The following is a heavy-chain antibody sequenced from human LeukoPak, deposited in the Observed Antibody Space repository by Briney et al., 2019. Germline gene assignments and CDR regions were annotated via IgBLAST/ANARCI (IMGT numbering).Heavy chain of an antibody. V-gene: IGHV4-39*01. D-gene: IGHD1-26*01. CDR3: ATYSGTFYLQFDY. CDR1: GGSISSSAYY. CDR2: ISYRGST. J-gene: IGHJ4*02. Sequence: ESLSLTCTVSGGSISSSAYYWGWIRQPPGKGLEWIGSISYRGSTYHNPSLKSRVTISVDTSKNRFSLKLISVTAADTAVYYCATYSGTFYLQFDYWGQGTLVPVSS.